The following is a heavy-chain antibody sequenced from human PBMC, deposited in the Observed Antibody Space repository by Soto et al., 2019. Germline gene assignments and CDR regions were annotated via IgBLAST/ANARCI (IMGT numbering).Heavy chain of an antibody. D-gene: IGHD6-6*01. CDR3: ARIRGSSKPFDY. CDR2: IFSNDEK. V-gene: IGHV2-26*01. Sequence: QVTLKESGPVLVKPTETLTLTCTVSGFSLSNARMGVSWIRQPPGKALEWLAHIFSNDEKSYSTSLKSRLTISKDTSKSQVVLTMTNMDPVDIATYYCARIRGSSKPFDYWGQGTLVTVSS. J-gene: IGHJ4*02. CDR1: GFSLSNARMG.